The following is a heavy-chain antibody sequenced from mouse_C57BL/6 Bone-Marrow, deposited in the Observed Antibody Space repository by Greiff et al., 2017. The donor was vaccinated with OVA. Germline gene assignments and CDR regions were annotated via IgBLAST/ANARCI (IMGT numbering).Heavy chain of an antibody. Sequence: EVKLMESGGGLVKPGGSLKPSCAASGFTFSSYAMSWVRQTPEKRLEWVATISDGGSYTYYPDNVKGRFTISRDNAKNNLYLQMSHLKSEDTAMYYCAREWLLRTWFAYWGQGTLVTVSA. D-gene: IGHD2-3*01. J-gene: IGHJ3*01. CDR2: ISDGGSYT. CDR3: AREWLLRTWFAY. V-gene: IGHV5-4*01. CDR1: GFTFSSYA.